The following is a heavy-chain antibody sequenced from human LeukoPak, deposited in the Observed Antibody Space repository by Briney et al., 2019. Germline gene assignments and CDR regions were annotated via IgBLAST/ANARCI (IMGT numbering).Heavy chain of an antibody. J-gene: IGHJ4*02. CDR1: GYTFTGYY. V-gene: IGHV1-2*02. CDR3: ARSKGDSLDY. CDR2: ISPNSGGA. D-gene: IGHD2-21*02. Sequence: ASVKVSRTASGYTFTGYYMHWVRQAPGHGLEWMGWISPNSGGANYEQKFQGRVTMTRDTSISTAYMELSRLRSDDTAVYYCARSKGDSLDYWGQGTLVTVSS.